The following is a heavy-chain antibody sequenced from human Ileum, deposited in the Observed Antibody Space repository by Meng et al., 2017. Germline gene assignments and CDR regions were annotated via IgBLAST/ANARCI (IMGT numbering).Heavy chain of an antibody. D-gene: IGHD3-10*01. Sequence: QVQPQESGLGLVKPSGTLSLTCAVSGGSISSSIWWSWVRQPPEKGLEWIGEIHHSGTTNYSPSLKSRLTISVDKSKNQFSLKLQSVTAADTAVYFCARGVVSGSHYNTYWGQGILVTVSS. J-gene: IGHJ4*02. V-gene: IGHV4-4*02. CDR1: GGSISSSIW. CDR2: IHHSGTT. CDR3: ARGVVSGSHYNTY.